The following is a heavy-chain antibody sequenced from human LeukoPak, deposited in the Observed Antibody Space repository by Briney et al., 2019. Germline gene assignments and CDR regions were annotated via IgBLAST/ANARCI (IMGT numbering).Heavy chain of an antibody. Sequence: SETLSLTCAVCGGSFSGYYWSWIRQPPGKGLEWIGEINHSGSTNYNPSLKSRVTISVDTSKNQFSLKLSSVTAADTAVYYCARGGMATSFDYWGQGTLVTVSS. V-gene: IGHV4-34*01. CDR3: ARGGMATSFDY. CDR2: INHSGST. D-gene: IGHD5-24*01. J-gene: IGHJ4*02. CDR1: GGSFSGYY.